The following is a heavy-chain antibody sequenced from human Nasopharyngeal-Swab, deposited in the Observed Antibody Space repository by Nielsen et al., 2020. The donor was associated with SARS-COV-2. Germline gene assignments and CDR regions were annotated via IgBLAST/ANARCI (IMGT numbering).Heavy chain of an antibody. J-gene: IGHJ6*02. CDR3: ARDPTSVAGTGDYYYGMDV. CDR2: INPNSGGT. V-gene: IGHV1-2*06. D-gene: IGHD6-19*01. Sequence: ASVKVSCKASGYTFTGYYMLWVRQAPAQGLEWMGRINPNSGGTNYAQKFQGRVTMTRDTSISTAYMELSRLRSDDTAVYYCARDPTSVAGTGDYYYGMDVWGQGTTVTVSS. CDR1: GYTFTGYY.